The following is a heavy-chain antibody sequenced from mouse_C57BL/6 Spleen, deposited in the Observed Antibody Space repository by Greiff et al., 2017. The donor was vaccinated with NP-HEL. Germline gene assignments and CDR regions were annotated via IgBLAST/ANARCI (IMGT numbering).Heavy chain of an antibody. D-gene: IGHD1-1*01. CDR1: GFTFSDYY. J-gene: IGHJ1*03. Sequence: EVKLVESEGGLVQPGSSMKLSCTASGFTFSDYYMAWVRQVPEKGLEWVANINYDGSSTYYLDSLKSRFIISRDNAKNILYLQMSSLKSEDTATYYCARDRGSSLWYFDVWGTGTTVTVSS. CDR3: ARDRGSSLWYFDV. CDR2: INYDGSST. V-gene: IGHV5-16*01.